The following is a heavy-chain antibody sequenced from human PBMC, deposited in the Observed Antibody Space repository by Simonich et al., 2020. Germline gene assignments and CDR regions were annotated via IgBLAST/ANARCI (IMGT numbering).Heavy chain of an antibody. J-gene: IGHJ4*02. CDR2: MNPNSGNT. Sequence: QVQLVQSGAEVKKPGASVKVSCKASGYTFTSYDINWVRQATGQGRYWMGWMNPNSGNTGYAQKFQGRVTITRNTSISTAYMELSSLRSEDTAVYYCARTYSGSYYYFDYWGQGTLVTVSS. CDR1: GYTFTSYD. D-gene: IGHD1-26*01. V-gene: IGHV1-8*03. CDR3: ARTYSGSYYYFDY.